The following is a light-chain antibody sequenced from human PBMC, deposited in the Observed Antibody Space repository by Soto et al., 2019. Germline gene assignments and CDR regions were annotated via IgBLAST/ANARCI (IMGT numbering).Light chain of an antibody. CDR1: QSININ. J-gene: IGKJ3*01. CDR3: QQRGDWPGT. Sequence: EIGMTQSPATLSVSPGETVTLSCRASQSININLAWYQQKPGQAPRLLIYGASTRATGIPARFSGSGSGTDFTLTISSLEPEDFAVYYCQQRGDWPGTFGPGTKVDIK. CDR2: GAS. V-gene: IGKV3-11*01.